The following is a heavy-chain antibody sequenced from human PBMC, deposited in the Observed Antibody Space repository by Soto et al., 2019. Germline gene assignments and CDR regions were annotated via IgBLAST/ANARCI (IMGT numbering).Heavy chain of an antibody. J-gene: IGHJ6*01. V-gene: IGHV4-30-2*01. D-gene: IGHD3-10*01. CDR3: ASAALGGSWSRLYDHGDFLDV. CDR2: IYHSGST. CDR1: GGSISSGGYS. Sequence: PSETLSLTCAVSGGSISSGGYSWSWIRQPPGKGLEWIGYIYHSGSTYYNPSLQSRVTISVARSQNQFSLKLSSVTAADTAVYYCASAALGGSWSRLYDHGDFLDVRARGTSVTGSS.